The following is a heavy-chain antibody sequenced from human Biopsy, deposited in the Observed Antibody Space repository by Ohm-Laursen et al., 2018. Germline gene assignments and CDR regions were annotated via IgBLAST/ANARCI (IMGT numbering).Heavy chain of an antibody. CDR3: ARVAGGYAYYYGMDV. V-gene: IGHV4-38-2*02. J-gene: IGHJ6*02. D-gene: IGHD5-12*01. Sequence: GTLSLTCSVSGYSVTNDYYWGWIRQPPGKGLEWIGNIYYDGITYYNPSLKSRVAMSGDTSKNQFSLRLTSVTAADTAVYYCARVAGGYAYYYGMDVWGQGTTVIVSS. CDR1: GYSVTNDYY. CDR2: IYYDGIT.